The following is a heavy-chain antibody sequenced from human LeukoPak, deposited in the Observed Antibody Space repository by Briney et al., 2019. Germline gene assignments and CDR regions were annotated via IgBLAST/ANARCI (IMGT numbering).Heavy chain of an antibody. D-gene: IGHD6-19*01. CDR1: GFTVSSNY. V-gene: IGHV3-66*02. CDR3: ARVGAVAGEYFDY. CDR2: IYSGGST. J-gene: IGHJ4*02. Sequence: GGSLRLSGAGSGFTVSSNYMSWVRQAPGQGLEGVSVIYSGGSTYYADSVKGRFTISRDNSKNTLYLQMNSLRAEDTAVYYCARVGAVAGEYFDYWGQGTLVTVSS.